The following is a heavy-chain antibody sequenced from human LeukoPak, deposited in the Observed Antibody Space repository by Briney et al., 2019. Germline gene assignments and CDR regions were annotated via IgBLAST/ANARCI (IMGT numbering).Heavy chain of an antibody. J-gene: IGHJ6*02. CDR3: ATALRGAYYDILTGYSNGYYYYGMDV. CDR2: IYYSGST. CDR1: GGSISSYY. V-gene: IGHV4-59*01. D-gene: IGHD3-9*01. Sequence: PSETLSLTCTVSGGSISSYYWSWLRQPPGKGLEWIGYIYYSGSTNYNPSLKSRVTISVDTSKNQFSLKLSSVTAADTAVYYCATALRGAYYDILTGYSNGYYYYGMDVWGQGTLVTVSS.